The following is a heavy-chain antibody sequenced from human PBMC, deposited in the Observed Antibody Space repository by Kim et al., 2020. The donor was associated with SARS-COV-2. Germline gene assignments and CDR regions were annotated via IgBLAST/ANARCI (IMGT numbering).Heavy chain of an antibody. V-gene: IGHV3-23*01. CDR3: AKRGDEPGLCYFDN. CDR1: GFTFNYYA. CDR2: IGSSGGPI. Sequence: GGSLRLSCAASGFTFNYYAMTWVRQAPGKGLEWVSLIGSSGGPIHYADSVKGRFTISRDNSKNMVYLQMSSLRAEDTAIYYCAKRGDEPGLCYFDNWGQGTVFTVSS. J-gene: IGHJ4*02.